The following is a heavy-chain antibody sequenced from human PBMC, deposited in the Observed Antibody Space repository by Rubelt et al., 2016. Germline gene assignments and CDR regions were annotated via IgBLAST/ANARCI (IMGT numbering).Heavy chain of an antibody. J-gene: IGHJ2*01. CDR3: ARSYYYGSGTYFWFFDL. Sequence: QVQLQESGPGLVKPSETLSLTCSVSGYSISSGYYWAWIRQPPGKGLEWIASIDHSGNTHYNPSLKSRVTISVDTSKNQFSLKLSSVTAAGTSVYYCARSYYYGSGTYFWFFDLWGRGTLVTVSS. D-gene: IGHD3-10*01. V-gene: IGHV4-38-2*02. CDR2: IDHSGNT. CDR1: GYSISSGYY.